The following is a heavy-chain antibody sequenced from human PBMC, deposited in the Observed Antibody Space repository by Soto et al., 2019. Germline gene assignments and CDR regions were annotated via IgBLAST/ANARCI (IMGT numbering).Heavy chain of an antibody. Sequence: SETLSLTCTVSGGSISSYYWSWIRQPPGKGLEWIGYIYYSGSTYYKPSLKSRVTILVDTSKNQFSLSLSSVTAADTAVYYCARGRGYSYGLDPWGQGTLVTVSS. CDR3: ARGRGYSYGLDP. CDR1: GGSISSYY. V-gene: IGHV4-59*08. D-gene: IGHD5-18*01. CDR2: IYYSGST. J-gene: IGHJ5*02.